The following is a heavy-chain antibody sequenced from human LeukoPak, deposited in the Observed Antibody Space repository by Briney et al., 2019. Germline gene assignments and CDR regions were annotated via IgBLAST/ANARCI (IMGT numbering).Heavy chain of an antibody. Sequence: PSETLSLTCTVSGGSMSSYYWSWIRQPPGKGLEWIGYIYHSGATNSNPSLKSRVTISLDTSKSQFSLKMTSVTPADTAVYYCACTDGGYSYESWGQGTLVTVSS. D-gene: IGHD3-3*01. J-gene: IGHJ4*02. V-gene: IGHV4-59*01. CDR2: IYHSGAT. CDR1: GGSMSSYY. CDR3: ACTDGGYSYES.